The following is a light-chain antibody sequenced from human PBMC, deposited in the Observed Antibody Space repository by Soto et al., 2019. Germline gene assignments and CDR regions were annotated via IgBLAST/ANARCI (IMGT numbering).Light chain of an antibody. CDR1: NSNIGNNF. J-gene: IGLJ2*01. CDR2: RND. Sequence: HSVLTQPPSASGTPGQRVTISCSGSNSNIGNNFAYWYQQLPGTAPKLLIYRNDQRPSGVPDRISGSKSGTSASLAISGLRSEDEADYYCAAWDDSLSGVVFGGGTKVTVL. CDR3: AAWDDSLSGVV. V-gene: IGLV1-47*01.